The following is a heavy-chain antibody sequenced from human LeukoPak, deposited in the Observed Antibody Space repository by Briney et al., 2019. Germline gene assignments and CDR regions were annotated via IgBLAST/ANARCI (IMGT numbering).Heavy chain of an antibody. CDR2: ISGSGGST. J-gene: IGHJ3*02. Sequence: GGSLRLSCAASGFTFSSYAMSWVRQAPGKGLEWVSAISGSGGSTYYADSVKGRFTISRDNSKNTLYLQMNSLRAEDTAVYYCAKRRDGYNPDPGAFDIWGQGTMVTVSS. CDR1: GFTFSSYA. CDR3: AKRRDGYNPDPGAFDI. D-gene: IGHD5-24*01. V-gene: IGHV3-23*01.